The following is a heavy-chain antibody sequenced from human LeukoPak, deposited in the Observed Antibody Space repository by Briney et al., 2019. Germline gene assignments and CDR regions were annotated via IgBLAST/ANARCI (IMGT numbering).Heavy chain of an antibody. D-gene: IGHD3-22*01. V-gene: IGHV4-59*12. CDR1: GGSISSYY. J-gene: IGHJ6*03. Sequence: SETLSLTCTVSGGSISSYYWSWIRQPPGKGLEWIGYIYYSGSTNYNPSLKSRVSISVDTSKNQFSLKLSSVTAADTAVYYCARDTYYYDISGSSYYYMDVWGKGTTVTISS. CDR3: ARDTYYYDISGSSYYYMDV. CDR2: IYYSGST.